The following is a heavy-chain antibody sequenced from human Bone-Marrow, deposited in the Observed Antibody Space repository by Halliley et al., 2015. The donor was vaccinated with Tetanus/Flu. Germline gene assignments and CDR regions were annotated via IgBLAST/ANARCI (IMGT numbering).Heavy chain of an antibody. CDR1: GFTFSSYA. Sequence: SLRLSCAASGFTFSSYAMSWVRQAPGKGLEWVAAITGSGNKTFCADSVRGRFTISRDNSRSLLYLQMNSLRAEDTAVYYYAKERPTDFDFWSGSYPRYFDHWGQGALVTVSS. J-gene: IGHJ4*02. D-gene: IGHD3-3*01. CDR2: ITGSGNKT. CDR3: AKERPTDFDFWSGSYPRYFDH. V-gene: IGHV3-23*01.